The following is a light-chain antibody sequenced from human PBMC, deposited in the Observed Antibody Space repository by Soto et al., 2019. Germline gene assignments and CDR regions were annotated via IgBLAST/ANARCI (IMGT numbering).Light chain of an antibody. CDR2: GAS. J-gene: IGKJ4*01. V-gene: IGKV3-20*01. CDR3: QQYGSSPLA. CDR1: QSVSSR. Sequence: EIGLTQCPGTLTLSKGGRATLSCRASQSVSSRLAWYQHKPGQAPRLLISGASSRATGIPDRFSGSGSGTDFTLTISRLEPEDFAVYYCQQYGSSPLAFGGGTKVDIK.